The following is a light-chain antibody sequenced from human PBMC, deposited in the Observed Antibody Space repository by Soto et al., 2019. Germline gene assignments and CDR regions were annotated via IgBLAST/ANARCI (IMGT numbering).Light chain of an antibody. J-gene: IGLJ2*01. CDR1: SSNIGSNT. Sequence: QAVVTQPPSASGTPGQRVTISCFGSSSNIGSNTVNWYQQLPGTAPKLLMYSNNQRPSGVPDRFSGSKSGTSASLAISGLQSEDGADYYCTAWDDSLNGLVFGGGTKVTVL. CDR3: TAWDDSLNGLV. V-gene: IGLV1-44*01. CDR2: SNN.